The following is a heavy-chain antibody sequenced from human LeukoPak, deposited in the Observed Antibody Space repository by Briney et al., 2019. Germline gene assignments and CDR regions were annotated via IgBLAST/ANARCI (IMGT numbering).Heavy chain of an antibody. CDR1: GGSFSGYY. CDR3: ARVVTAILRFGGNYFYYMDV. CDR2: ITNSGST. J-gene: IGHJ6*03. D-gene: IGHD2-21*02. Sequence: SETLSLTCAVYGGSFSGYYRSWIRQPPGKGLEWIGEITNSGSTNYNPSLKRRVTISVDTSKNQFSLKLSSVTAADTAVFYCARVVTAILRFGGNYFYYMDVWGKGTTVIVSS. V-gene: IGHV4-34*01.